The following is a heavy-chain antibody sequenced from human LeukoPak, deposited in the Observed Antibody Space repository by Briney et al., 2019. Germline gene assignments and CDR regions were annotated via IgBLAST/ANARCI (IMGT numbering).Heavy chain of an antibody. J-gene: IGHJ4*02. CDR2: ISSDGGNT. V-gene: IGHV3-23*01. D-gene: IGHD5-18*01. CDR3: AKDRAWIQLWLRVGYFDY. CDR1: AFTFSSSA. Sequence: GGSLRLSCATSAFTFSSSAMSWVRQAPGKGLEWVSAISSDGGNTYYADSVKGRFTISRDNSRNTLYLQMNSLRAEDTAVYYCAKDRAWIQLWLRVGYFDYWGQGTLVTVSS.